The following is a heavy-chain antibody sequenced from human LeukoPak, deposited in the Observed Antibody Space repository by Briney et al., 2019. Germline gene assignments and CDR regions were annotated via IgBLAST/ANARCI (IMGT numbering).Heavy chain of an antibody. CDR3: ARDDSSKYYDFWSGYYRDYYYYYMDV. CDR2: FDPEDGET. Sequence: RASVKVSCKVSGYTLTELSMHWVRQAPGKGLEWMGGFDPEDGETIYAQKFQGRVTMTEDTSTDTAYMELSSLRSEDTAVYYCARDDSSKYYDFWSGYYRDYYYYYMDVWGKGTTVTVSS. CDR1: GYTLTELS. V-gene: IGHV1-24*01. D-gene: IGHD3-3*01. J-gene: IGHJ6*03.